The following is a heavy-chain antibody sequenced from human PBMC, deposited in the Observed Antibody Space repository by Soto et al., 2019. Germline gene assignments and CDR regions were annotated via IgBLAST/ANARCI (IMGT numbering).Heavy chain of an antibody. CDR1: GFTFSHAW. CDR2: IKSKASGGTT. CDR3: TTVRGDCTGGPCDGAGFAS. V-gene: IGHV3-15*01. Sequence: EDLLVESGGGLVKPGGSLRLSCAGSGFTFSHAWMSWVRQAPGKGPEWVGRIKSKASGGTTDYALPVIGRFTIFRDDSESTLYLQMNSLKSEDTAGYYCTTVRGDCTGGPCDGAGFASLGQGTLVTVSS. D-gene: IGHD2-8*02. J-gene: IGHJ5*02.